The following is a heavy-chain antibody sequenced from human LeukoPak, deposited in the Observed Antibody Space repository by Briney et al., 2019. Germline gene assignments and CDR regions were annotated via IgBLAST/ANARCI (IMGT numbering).Heavy chain of an antibody. CDR2: IYHSGST. J-gene: IGHJ4*02. D-gene: IGHD5-18*01. V-gene: IGHV4-30-2*01. CDR1: GGSISSGGYS. CDR3: ARVSYGTGGIDY. Sequence: SETLSLTCAVSGGSISSGGYSWSWIRQPPGKGLEWIGYIYHSGSTYYNPSLKSRVTISVGRSKNQFSLKLSSVTAADTAVYYCARVSYGTGGIDYWGQGTLVTVSS.